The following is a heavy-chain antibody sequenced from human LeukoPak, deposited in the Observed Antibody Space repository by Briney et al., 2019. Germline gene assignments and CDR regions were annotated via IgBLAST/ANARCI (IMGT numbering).Heavy chain of an antibody. CDR2: INHSGST. CDR3: ARAALWFGELLSPEIYFDY. J-gene: IGHJ4*02. CDR1: GGSFSGYY. Sequence: PSETLSLTCAVYGGSFSGYYWSWIRQPPGKGLEWIGEINHSGSTNYNPSLKSRVTISVDTSKNQFSLKLSSVTAADTAVYYCARAALWFGELLSPEIYFDYWGQGTLVTVSS. D-gene: IGHD3-10*01. V-gene: IGHV4-34*01.